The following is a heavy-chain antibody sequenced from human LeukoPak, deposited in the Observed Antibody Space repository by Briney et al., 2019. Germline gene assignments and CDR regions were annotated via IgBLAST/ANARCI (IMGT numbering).Heavy chain of an antibody. CDR2: INPNSGGT. J-gene: IGHJ6*02. Sequence: ASVKVSCKASGYTFTGYYMHWVRQAPGQGLEWMGWINPNSGGTNYGQKFQGRVTMTRDTSISTAYMELSRLRSDDTAVYYCASEYYDILTGYYYGMDVWGQGTTVTVSS. CDR1: GYTFTGYY. V-gene: IGHV1-2*02. D-gene: IGHD3-9*01. CDR3: ASEYYDILTGYYYGMDV.